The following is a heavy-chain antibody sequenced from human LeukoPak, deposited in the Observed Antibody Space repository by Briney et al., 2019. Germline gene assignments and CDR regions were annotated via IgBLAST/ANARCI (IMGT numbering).Heavy chain of an antibody. J-gene: IGHJ6*03. CDR2: IYSSGST. Sequence: SETLSLTCTVSGGSINNYYWSWIRQPAGKGLEWIGLIYSSGSTSYNPSLKSRVTMSVDTSKKQFSLRLSSVTAADTAVYYCARAARRYYGSGSESYYYYYMDVWGKGTTVTISS. CDR1: GGSINNYY. CDR3: ARAARRYYGSGSESYYYYYMDV. D-gene: IGHD3-10*01. V-gene: IGHV4-4*07.